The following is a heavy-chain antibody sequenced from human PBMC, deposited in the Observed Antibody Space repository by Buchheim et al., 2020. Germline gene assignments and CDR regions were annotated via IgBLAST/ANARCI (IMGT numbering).Heavy chain of an antibody. Sequence: QLQLQESGPGLVKPSETLSLTCTVSGGSISSSSYYWGWIRQPPGKGLEWIGGIYYSGSTYYNPSLKSRVTISVDTSKNQFSLKLSSVTAADTAVYYCASWVYDFWSGYYTGDYWGQGTL. CDR3: ASWVYDFWSGYYTGDY. CDR2: IYYSGST. V-gene: IGHV4-39*01. D-gene: IGHD3-3*01. CDR1: GGSISSSSYY. J-gene: IGHJ4*02.